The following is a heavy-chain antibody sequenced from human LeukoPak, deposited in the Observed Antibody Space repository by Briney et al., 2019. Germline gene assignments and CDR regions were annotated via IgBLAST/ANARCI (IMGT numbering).Heavy chain of an antibody. CDR3: AKDKTWGYFDF. CDR2: IHFDGSNK. CDR1: GFTFSSYG. J-gene: IGHJ4*02. Sequence: GGSLRLSCAASGFTFSSYGMHWVRQAPGKGLEWVAFIHFDGSNKYYTDSVKGRFTISRDNSKNTLYLQMDSLRAEDTAVYYCAKDKTWGYFDFWGQGTLVTVSS. V-gene: IGHV3-30*02. D-gene: IGHD3-16*01.